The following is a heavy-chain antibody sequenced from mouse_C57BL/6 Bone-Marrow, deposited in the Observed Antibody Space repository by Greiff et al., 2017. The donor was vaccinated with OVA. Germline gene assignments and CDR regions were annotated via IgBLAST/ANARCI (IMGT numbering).Heavy chain of an antibody. CDR3: ARWLERWFAY. CDR2: IYPGDGDT. Sequence: QVQLQQSGPELVKPGASVKISCKASGYAFSSSWMNWVKQRPGKGLEWIGRIYPGDGDTNYNGKFKGKATLTADKSSSTAYMQLSSLTSEDSAVYFCARWLERWFAYWGQGTLVTVSA. J-gene: IGHJ3*01. V-gene: IGHV1-82*01. CDR1: GYAFSSSW.